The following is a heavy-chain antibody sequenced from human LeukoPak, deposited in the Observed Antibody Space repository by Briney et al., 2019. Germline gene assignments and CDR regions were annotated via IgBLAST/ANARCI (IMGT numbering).Heavy chain of an antibody. J-gene: IGHJ5*02. CDR3: AQRGLRLAPDFDL. D-gene: IGHD5/OR15-5a*01. CDR2: ISGSGYST. CDR1: GFTFSNYA. V-gene: IGHV3-23*01. Sequence: GGSLRLSCAASGFTFSNYAMSWVRQAPGKGLEWVSAISGSGYSTYYADSVKGRFTISRDNSKNTLFLQMNSLRAEDTAVYYRAQRGLRLAPDFDLWGQGTLVTVSS.